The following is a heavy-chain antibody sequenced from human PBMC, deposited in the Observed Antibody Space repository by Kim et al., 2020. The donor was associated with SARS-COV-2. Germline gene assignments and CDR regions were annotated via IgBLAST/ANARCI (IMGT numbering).Heavy chain of an antibody. J-gene: IGHJ4*02. V-gene: IGHV5-51*01. D-gene: IGHD6-13*01. CDR1: GYSFTSYW. Sequence: GESLKISCKGSGYSFTSYWIGWVRQMPGKGLEWMGIIYPGDSDTRYSPSFQGQVTISADKSISTAYLQWSSLKASDTALYYCALPRYSSSWYGGWGYWGQGTLVTVSS. CDR2: IYPGDSDT. CDR3: ALPRYSSSWYGGWGY.